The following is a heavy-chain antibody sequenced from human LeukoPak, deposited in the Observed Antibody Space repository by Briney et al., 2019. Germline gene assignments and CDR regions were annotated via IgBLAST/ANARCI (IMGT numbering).Heavy chain of an antibody. CDR2: ISSSGSTI. CDR1: GFTFSDHY. V-gene: IGHV3-11*04. Sequence: KPGGSLRLSCATSGFTFSDHYMTWLRQAPGKGLEWVSYISSSGSTIYYADSVKGRFTISRDNAKNSLYLQMNSLRAEDTAVYYCAELGITMIGGVWGKGTTVTISS. CDR3: AELGITMIGGV. D-gene: IGHD3-10*02. J-gene: IGHJ6*04.